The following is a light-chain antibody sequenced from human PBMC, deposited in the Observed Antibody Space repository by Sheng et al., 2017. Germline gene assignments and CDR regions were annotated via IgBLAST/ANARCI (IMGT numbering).Light chain of an antibody. V-gene: IGKV1-33*01. CDR2: DAS. CDR1: QDISNY. CDR3: QQYDNLLT. Sequence: DIQMTQSPSSLSASVGDRVTITCQASQDISNYLNWYQQKPGKAPKLLIYDASNLETGVPSRFSGSGSGTDFTFTISSLQPEDIATYYCQQYDNLLTFGPGTESRDIK. J-gene: IGKJ3*01.